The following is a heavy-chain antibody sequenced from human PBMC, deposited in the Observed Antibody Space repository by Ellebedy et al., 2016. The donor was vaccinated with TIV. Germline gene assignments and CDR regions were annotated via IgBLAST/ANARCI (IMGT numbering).Heavy chain of an antibody. CDR2: ISFDGSRK. Sequence: GESLKISXAASGFTFSGYGIHWVRQAPGKGLEWVAVISFDGSRKYFADSVKGRFTISRDNTNNTLYLQMNSLRVEDTAVYYCAKDIQVSNWGPGTLVTVSS. J-gene: IGHJ4*02. CDR1: GFTFSGYG. D-gene: IGHD2-8*01. CDR3: AKDIQVSN. V-gene: IGHV3-30*18.